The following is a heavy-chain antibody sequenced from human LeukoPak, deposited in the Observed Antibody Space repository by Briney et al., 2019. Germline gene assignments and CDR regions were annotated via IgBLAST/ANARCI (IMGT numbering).Heavy chain of an antibody. D-gene: IGHD5-24*01. Sequence: PSETLSLTCTVSGGSISGYYWSWIRQPPGKGLEWIGHIFYIGTTNYNPSLKSRVTISVETSKNQFSLILSSVTAADTAVYYCARRIDGYNYNWFYPWGQGTLVTVSS. J-gene: IGHJ5*02. CDR1: GGSISGYY. V-gene: IGHV4-59*08. CDR2: IFYIGTT. CDR3: ARRIDGYNYNWFYP.